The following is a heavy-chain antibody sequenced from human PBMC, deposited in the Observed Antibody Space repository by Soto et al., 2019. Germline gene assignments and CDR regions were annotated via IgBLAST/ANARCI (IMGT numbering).Heavy chain of an antibody. D-gene: IGHD3-22*01. CDR1: GESFSGHI. CDR2: INHSGSA. Sequence: PSETLSLTCAVYGESFSGHIWTWIRQTPGKGLEWIGQINHSGSASYNPSLKSRVTISVHTSKNQFSLKLSSVTAADTAVYYCARLVLGYYYDSSGYYYNYWGQGTLVTVS. CDR3: ARLVLGYYYDSSGYYYNY. J-gene: IGHJ4*02. V-gene: IGHV4-34*01.